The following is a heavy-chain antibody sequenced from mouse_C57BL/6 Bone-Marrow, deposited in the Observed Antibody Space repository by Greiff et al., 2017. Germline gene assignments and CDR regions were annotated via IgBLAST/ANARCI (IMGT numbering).Heavy chain of an antibody. V-gene: IGHV5-9*04. D-gene: IGHD1-1*01. CDR2: ISGGGGNT. Sequence: EVQLVESGGGLVKPGGSLKLSCAASGFTFSSYTMSWVRQTPEKRLQWVAAISGGGGNTYYPASVKGSFTISRDNDKNTLYLQVSSVRSEDTAVYYCSRQVTTVLATKYFDVWGTGTTVTVSS. CDR3: SRQVTTVLATKYFDV. CDR1: GFTFSSYT. J-gene: IGHJ1*03.